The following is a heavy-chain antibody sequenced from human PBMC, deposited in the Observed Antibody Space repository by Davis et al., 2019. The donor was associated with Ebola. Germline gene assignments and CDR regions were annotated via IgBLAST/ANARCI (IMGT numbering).Heavy chain of an antibody. V-gene: IGHV1-46*03. CDR1: GYTFTNYY. Sequence: AASVKVSCKASGYTFTNYYMHWVRQAPGQGLEWMGMINPNDGRTIYAQKFQGRVTVTRDTSTTTVYMELTGLRSEDTAVYHCTRGSGSFSPDFWGQGTLVTVSS. CDR2: INPNDGRT. CDR3: TRGSGSFSPDF. D-gene: IGHD1-26*01. J-gene: IGHJ4*02.